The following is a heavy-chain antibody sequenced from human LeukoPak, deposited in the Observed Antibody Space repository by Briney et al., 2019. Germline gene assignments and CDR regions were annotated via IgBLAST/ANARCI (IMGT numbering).Heavy chain of an antibody. CDR2: ISWNSGSI. J-gene: IGHJ4*02. CDR3: AKSSYGSGSYVNS. CDR1: GFTFDDYA. V-gene: IGHV3-9*01. Sequence: GGSLRLSCAASGFTFDDYAMHWVRQAPGKGLEWVSGISWNSGSIGYADSVKGRSTISRDNAKNSLYLQMNSLRAEDTALYYCAKSSYGSGSYVNSWGQGTLVTVSS. D-gene: IGHD3-10*01.